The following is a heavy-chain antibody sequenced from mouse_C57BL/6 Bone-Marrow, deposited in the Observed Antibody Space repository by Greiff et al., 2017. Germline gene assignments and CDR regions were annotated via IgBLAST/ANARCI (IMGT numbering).Heavy chain of an antibody. CDR3: ARDYRYDGNYYVLDY. Sequence: EVQLQQSGPELVKPGASVKISCKASGYTFTDYYMNWVKQSHGKSLEWIGDINPNNGGTSYNQKFKGKATLTVDKSSSTADMELRSLTSEDSAVYYCARDYRYDGNYYVLDYWGLGTSVTVSS. J-gene: IGHJ4*01. CDR2: INPNNGGT. CDR1: GYTFTDYY. V-gene: IGHV1-26*01. D-gene: IGHD2-14*01.